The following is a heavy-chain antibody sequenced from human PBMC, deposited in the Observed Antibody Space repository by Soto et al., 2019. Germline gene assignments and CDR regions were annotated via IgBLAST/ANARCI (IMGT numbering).Heavy chain of an antibody. CDR1: GGSISSYY. V-gene: IGHV4-59*12. CDR2: IYYSGST. D-gene: IGHD3-22*01. Sequence: SETLSLTCTVSGGSISSYYWSWIRQPPGKGLEWIGYIYYSGSTYYNPSLKSRVTISVDTSKNQFSLKLSSVTAADTAVYYCASLYYDSSGYYPYFDYWGQGTLVTVSS. CDR3: ASLYYDSSGYYPYFDY. J-gene: IGHJ4*02.